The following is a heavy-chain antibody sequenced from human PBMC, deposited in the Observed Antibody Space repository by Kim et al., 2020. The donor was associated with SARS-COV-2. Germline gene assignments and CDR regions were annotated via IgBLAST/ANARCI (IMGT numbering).Heavy chain of an antibody. D-gene: IGHD5-12*01. CDR2: IKTKSDGGTT. CDR1: GFTFSNAW. Sequence: GGSLRLSCGGSGFTFSNAWMSWVCQAPGKGLEWVGRIKTKSDGGTTDYAAPVKGRFTISRDDSKNTVYLEMNSLKTEDTAVYYCSTDQSPGYSAYSFDY. CDR3: STDQSPGYSAYSFDY. J-gene: IGHJ4*01. V-gene: IGHV3-15*01.